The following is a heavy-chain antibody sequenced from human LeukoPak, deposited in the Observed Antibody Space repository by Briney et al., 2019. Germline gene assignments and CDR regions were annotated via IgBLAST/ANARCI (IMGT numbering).Heavy chain of an antibody. D-gene: IGHD1-14*01. CDR1: GGSISSNSYY. CDR3: ARESRAPGLYYMDV. CDR2: IYTSGST. Sequence: PSETLSLTCTVSGGSISSNSYYWSWIRQPAGKGLEWIGRIYTSGSTNYNPSRKSLVTISVDTSKNQFSLKLSSVTAADTAVYYCARESRAPGLYYMDVWGKGTTVTVSS. J-gene: IGHJ6*03. V-gene: IGHV4-61*02.